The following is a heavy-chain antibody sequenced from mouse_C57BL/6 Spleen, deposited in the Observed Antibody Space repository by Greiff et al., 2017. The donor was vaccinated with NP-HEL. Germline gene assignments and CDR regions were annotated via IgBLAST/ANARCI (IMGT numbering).Heavy chain of an antibody. D-gene: IGHD1-1*01. J-gene: IGHJ1*03. V-gene: IGHV2-9-1*01. CDR2: IWTGGGT. CDR3: ARKDGSYWYFDV. Sequence: VNLVDSLPFLFSPSQSLSITCTVSGFSLTSYAISWVRQPPGKGLEWLGVIWTGGGTNYNSALKSRLSISKDNSKSQVFLKMNSLQTDDTARYYCARKDGSYWYFDVWGTGTTVTVSS. CDR1: GFSLTSYA.